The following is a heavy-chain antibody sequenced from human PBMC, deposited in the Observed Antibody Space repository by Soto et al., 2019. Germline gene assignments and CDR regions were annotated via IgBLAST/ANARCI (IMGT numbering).Heavy chain of an antibody. V-gene: IGHV1-69*04. CDR1: GGTFSSYT. CDR2: IIPILGIA. J-gene: IGHJ3*02. Sequence: SVKVSCKASGGTFSSYTISWVRQAPGQGLEWMGRIIPILGIANYAQKFQGRVTITADKSTSTAYMELSSLRSEDTAVYYCAREHSGYDGAFDIWGQGTMVTVSS. D-gene: IGHD5-12*01. CDR3: AREHSGYDGAFDI.